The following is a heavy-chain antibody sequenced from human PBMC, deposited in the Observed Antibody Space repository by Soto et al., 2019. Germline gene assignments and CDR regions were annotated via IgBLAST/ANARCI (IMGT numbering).Heavy chain of an antibody. CDR2: INHSGST. CDR3: ARGQKGRILSRGGMDV. CDR1: GGSFSGYY. V-gene: IGHV4-34*01. D-gene: IGHD2-15*01. J-gene: IGHJ6*02. Sequence: QVQLQQWGAGLLKPSETLSLTCAVYGGSFSGYYWSWIRQPPGKGLEWIGEINHSGSTNYNPSLKSRVTISVDTSKYQFSLKLSSVTAADTALYYCARGQKGRILSRGGMDVWGQGTTVTVSS.